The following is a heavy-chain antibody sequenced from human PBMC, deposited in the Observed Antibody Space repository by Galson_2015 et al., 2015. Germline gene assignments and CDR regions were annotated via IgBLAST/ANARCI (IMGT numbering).Heavy chain of an antibody. V-gene: IGHV3-9*01. CDR2: ISWNSGSI. D-gene: IGHD2-21*02. Sequence: SLRLSCAASGFTFDDYGMHWVRQAPGKGLEWVSGISWNSGSIAYADSVKGRFTISRDNANNFLYLQMNSLRVEDTALYYCTKVGYCGGDCYSDSGQGTLVTVSS. J-gene: IGHJ4*02. CDR1: GFTFDDYG. CDR3: TKVGYCGGDCYSD.